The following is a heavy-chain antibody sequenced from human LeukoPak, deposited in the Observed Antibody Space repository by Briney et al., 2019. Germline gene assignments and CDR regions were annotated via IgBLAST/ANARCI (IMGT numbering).Heavy chain of an antibody. V-gene: IGHV3-30*02. CDR3: ANPNWNDSY. J-gene: IGHJ4*02. D-gene: IGHD1-1*01. Sequence: GGSLRLSCAASGFTFDDYAMHWVRQAPGKGLEWVAFIRYDGSNRYYADSVKGRFTISRDNSKNTLYLQMNSLRAEDTAVYYCANPNWNDSYWGQGTLVTVSS. CDR2: IRYDGSNR. CDR1: GFTFDDYA.